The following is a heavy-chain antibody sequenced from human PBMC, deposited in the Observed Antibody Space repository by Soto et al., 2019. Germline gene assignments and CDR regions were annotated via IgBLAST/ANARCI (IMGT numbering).Heavy chain of an antibody. CDR1: GFTFSSDA. J-gene: IGHJ4*02. CDR3: AKVITIVPGPFGY. D-gene: IGHD3-9*01. CDR2: TSGSGGST. V-gene: IGHV3-23*01. Sequence: QPGRSLRLSCAASGFTFSSDAMSWVRQAPGKGLEGVSATSGSGGSTYYAGSVKGRFTISRDNSKHTQCLQMNSLSAEDTAVYYCAKVITIVPGPFGYGGQGTLVTVYS.